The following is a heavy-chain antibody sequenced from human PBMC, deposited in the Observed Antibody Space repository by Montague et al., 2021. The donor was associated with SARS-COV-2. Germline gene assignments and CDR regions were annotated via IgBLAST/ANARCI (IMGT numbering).Heavy chain of an antibody. Sequence: SETLSLTCSVSGHSIWSSDWWTWVRQPPGKGLAWIGEIYHSGSTTYNPSLKSRVTISVDKSKNQFSLTLTSLTAADTAVYYCARAQKTISGMLIPPYYFDFWGQGTLVTVSS. J-gene: IGHJ4*02. V-gene: IGHV4-4*02. CDR1: GHSIWSSDW. CDR2: IYHSGST. D-gene: IGHD3-3*01. CDR3: ARAQKTISGMLIPPYYFDF.